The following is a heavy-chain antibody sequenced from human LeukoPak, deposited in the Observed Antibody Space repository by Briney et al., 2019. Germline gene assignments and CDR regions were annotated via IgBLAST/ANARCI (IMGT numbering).Heavy chain of an antibody. D-gene: IGHD4-17*01. CDR2: IYHSGST. Sequence: SETLSLTCTVSGGSISSGGYYWSWIRQPPGKGLEWIGYIYHSGSTYYNPSLKSRVTISVDRSKNQFSLKLSSVTAAGTAVYYCARENHDYGDPYFDYWGQGTLVTVSS. J-gene: IGHJ4*02. CDR1: GGSISSGGYY. CDR3: ARENHDYGDPYFDY. V-gene: IGHV4-30-2*01.